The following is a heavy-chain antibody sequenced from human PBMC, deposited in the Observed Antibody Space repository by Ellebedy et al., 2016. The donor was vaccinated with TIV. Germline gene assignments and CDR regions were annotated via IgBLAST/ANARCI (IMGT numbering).Heavy chain of an antibody. J-gene: IGHJ5*02. V-gene: IGHV4-34*01. CDR2: INHSGST. CDR1: GGSISSYH. Sequence: MPGGSLRLSCTVSGGSISSYHWSWIRQPPGKGLEWIGEINHSGSTNYNPSLKSRVTISVDTSQNQFSLKLSSVTAADTAVYYCARGRAAVPFDPWGQGTLVTVSS. CDR3: ARGRAAVPFDP. D-gene: IGHD6-13*01.